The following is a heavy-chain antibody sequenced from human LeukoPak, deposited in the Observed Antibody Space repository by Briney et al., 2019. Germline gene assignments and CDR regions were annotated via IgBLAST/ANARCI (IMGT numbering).Heavy chain of an antibody. CDR3: AKASSQTRYYYYYYGMDV. CDR1: GFTVSSNY. V-gene: IGHV3-66*01. D-gene: IGHD1-7*01. J-gene: IGHJ6*02. Sequence: GGSLRLSCAASGFTVSSNYMSWVRQAPGRGLEWVSVIYSGGSTYYADSVKGRFTISRDNSKNTLYLQMNSLRAEDTAVYYCAKASSQTRYYYYYYGMDVWGQGTTVTVSS. CDR2: IYSGGST.